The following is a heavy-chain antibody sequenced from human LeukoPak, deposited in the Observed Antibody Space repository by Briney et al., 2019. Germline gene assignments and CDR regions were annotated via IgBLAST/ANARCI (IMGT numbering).Heavy chain of an antibody. J-gene: IGHJ6*04. V-gene: IGHV1-69*01. Sequence: GSSVKVSCKASGGTFSSYAISWVRQAPGQGLEWMGGIIPIFGTANYAQKFQGRVTITADESTSTAYMELSSLRSEDTAVYYCARARSFALGGYYYGMDVWGKGTTVTASS. D-gene: IGHD3-16*01. CDR1: GGTFSSYA. CDR2: IIPIFGTA. CDR3: ARARSFALGGYYYGMDV.